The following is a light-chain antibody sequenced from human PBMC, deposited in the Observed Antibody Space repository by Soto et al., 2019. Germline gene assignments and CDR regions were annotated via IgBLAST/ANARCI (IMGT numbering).Light chain of an antibody. Sequence: EIVLTQSPGTLSLSPGERATLSCRTSQSVSNTYLAWYQQKPGQAPRLLIYHASSRATGIPDRFSGSGSGTDFTLTISRLEPEEFAVYYCQQYGTSPPVYAFGQGTKLEI. CDR3: QQYGTSPPVYA. V-gene: IGKV3-20*01. J-gene: IGKJ2*01. CDR1: QSVSNTY. CDR2: HAS.